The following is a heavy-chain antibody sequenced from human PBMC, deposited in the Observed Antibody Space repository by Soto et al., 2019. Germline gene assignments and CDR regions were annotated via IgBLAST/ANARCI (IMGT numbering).Heavy chain of an antibody. Sequence: ASVKVSCKASGYTFTSYGISWVRQAPGQGLEWMGWISAYNGKADYAESFQGRVIMTTDTSTATASMDLRGLRSDDTAVYYCARKGYIGNFAMDVWGQGTTVTVSS. J-gene: IGHJ6*02. V-gene: IGHV1-18*01. D-gene: IGHD5-12*01. CDR1: GYTFTSYG. CDR2: ISAYNGKA. CDR3: ARKGYIGNFAMDV.